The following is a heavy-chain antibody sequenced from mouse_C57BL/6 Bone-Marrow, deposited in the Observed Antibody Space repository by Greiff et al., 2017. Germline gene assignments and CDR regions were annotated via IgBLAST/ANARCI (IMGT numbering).Heavy chain of an antibody. Sequence: QVQLQQPGAELVKPGASVKLSCKASGYTFTSYWMQWVKQRPGQGLEWIGEIDPSDSYTNYNQKFKGKATLTVDTSSSTAYMQLSSLTSEDSAVYYCAREDITTVVAEYYAMDYWGQGTSVTVSS. J-gene: IGHJ4*01. V-gene: IGHV1-50*01. CDR1: GYTFTSYW. CDR2: IDPSDSYT. D-gene: IGHD1-1*01. CDR3: AREDITTVVAEYYAMDY.